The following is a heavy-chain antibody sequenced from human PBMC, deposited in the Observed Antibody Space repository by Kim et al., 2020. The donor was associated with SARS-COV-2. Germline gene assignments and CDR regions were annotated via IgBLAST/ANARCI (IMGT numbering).Heavy chain of an antibody. J-gene: IGHJ3*02. CDR1: GFTFSSYA. CDR2: ISSNGGST. CDR3: VKGPRFLPAIVVVVAATPGAFDI. V-gene: IGHV3-64D*09. D-gene: IGHD2-15*01. Sequence: GGSLRLSCSASGFTFSSYAMHWVRQAPGKGLEYVSAISSNGGSTCYADSVKGRFTISRDNSKNTLYLQMSSLRAEDTAVYYCVKGPRFLPAIVVVVAATPGAFDIWGQGTMVTVSS.